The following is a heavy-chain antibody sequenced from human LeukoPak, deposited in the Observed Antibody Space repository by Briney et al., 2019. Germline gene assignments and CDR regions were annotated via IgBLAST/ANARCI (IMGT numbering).Heavy chain of an antibody. CDR3: ARDSGSSPRFDP. J-gene: IGHJ5*02. V-gene: IGHV4-39*07. Sequence: SETLSLTCTVSGGSISSSSYYWGWIRQPPGKGLEWIGSIYYSGSTYYNPSLKSRVTISVDTSKNQFSLKLSSVTAADTAIYYCARDSGSSPRFDPWGRGNLVTVSS. D-gene: IGHD6-6*01. CDR2: IYYSGST. CDR1: GGSISSSSYY.